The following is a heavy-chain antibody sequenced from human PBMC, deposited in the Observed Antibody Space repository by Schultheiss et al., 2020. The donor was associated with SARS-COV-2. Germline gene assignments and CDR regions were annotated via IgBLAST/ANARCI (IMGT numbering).Heavy chain of an antibody. V-gene: IGHV4-61*08. Sequence: SETLSLTCTVSGGSISSGGYYWSWIRQPPGKGLEWIGYIYYSGSTNYNPSLKSQVTISVDTSKNQFSLKLSSVTAADTAVYYCARDLGGDYDYWGQGTLVTVSS. CDR3: ARDLGGDYDY. J-gene: IGHJ4*02. CDR1: GGSISSGGYY. CDR2: IYYSGST. D-gene: IGHD4-17*01.